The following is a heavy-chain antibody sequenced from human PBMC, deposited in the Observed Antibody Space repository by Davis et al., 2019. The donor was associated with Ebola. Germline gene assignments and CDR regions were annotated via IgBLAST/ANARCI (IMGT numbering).Heavy chain of an antibody. J-gene: IGHJ5*02. CDR1: GFTFSNYA. CDR2: ISDSGGDT. D-gene: IGHD4-17*01. CDR3: TGAISYGWFDP. Sequence: PGGSLRLSCAASGFTFSNYAMSWVRQAPGKGLEWVSAISDSGGDTFYADSVKGRFTVSRDTSKNTVYLQMNNLRAEDTAVYYCTGAISYGWFDPWGQGTLVTVSS. V-gene: IGHV3-23*01.